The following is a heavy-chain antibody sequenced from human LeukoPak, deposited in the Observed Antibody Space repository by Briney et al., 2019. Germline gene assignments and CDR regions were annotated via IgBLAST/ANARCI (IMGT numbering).Heavy chain of an antibody. CDR1: GFTFSRYT. J-gene: IGHJ4*02. D-gene: IGHD4-11*01. CDR3: ARCLHNDSGNYYFGY. V-gene: IGHV3-21*04. Sequence: PGGSLGLSCAASGFTFSRYTMNWVRQAPGKGLEWVSSISGTTNYIYYADPLKGRFTISRDNAKNSLFLQMNSLRAEDTAMYYCARCLHNDSGNYYFGYWGQGTLVTVSS. CDR2: ISGTTNYI.